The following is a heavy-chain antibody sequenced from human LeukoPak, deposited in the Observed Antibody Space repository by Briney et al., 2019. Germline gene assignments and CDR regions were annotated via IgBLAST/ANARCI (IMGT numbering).Heavy chain of an antibody. V-gene: IGHV4-34*01. CDR1: GGSFCGYY. J-gene: IGHJ5*02. CDR2: INHSGST. Sequence: SETLSLTCAVYGGSFCGYYWSWIRQPPGKGLEWIGEINHSGSTNYNPSLKSRVTISVDTSKNQFSLKLSSVTAADTAVYYCARTSRNWFDPWGQGTLVTVSS. CDR3: ARTSRNWFDP.